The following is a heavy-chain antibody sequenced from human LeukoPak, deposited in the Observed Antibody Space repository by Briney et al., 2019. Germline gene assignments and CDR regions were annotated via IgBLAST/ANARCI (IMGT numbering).Heavy chain of an antibody. D-gene: IGHD6-6*01. CDR3: AKGGLYSSSWEGFDY. J-gene: IGHJ4*02. V-gene: IGHV3-43*02. Sequence: PGGSLRLSCAASGFTFDDYAMHWVRQAPGKGLEWVSLISGDGGSTYYADSVKGRFTISRDNSKNSLYLQMNSLRTEDTALYYCAKGGLYSSSWEGFDYWGQGTMVTVSS. CDR1: GFTFDDYA. CDR2: ISGDGGST.